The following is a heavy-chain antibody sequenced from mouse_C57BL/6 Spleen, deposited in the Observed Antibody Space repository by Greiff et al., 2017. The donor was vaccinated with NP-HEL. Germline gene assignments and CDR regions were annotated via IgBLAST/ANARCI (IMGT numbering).Heavy chain of an antibody. D-gene: IGHD3-2*02. CDR3: ARLDSSGYGFAY. CDR2: ISDGGSYT. CDR1: GFTFSSYA. J-gene: IGHJ3*01. V-gene: IGHV5-4*03. Sequence: EVRVVESGGGLVKPGGSLKLSCAASGFTFSSYAMSWVRQTPEKRLEWVATISDGGSYTYYPDNVKGRFTISRDNAKNNLYLQMSHLKSEDTAMYYCARLDSSGYGFAYWGQGTLVTVSA.